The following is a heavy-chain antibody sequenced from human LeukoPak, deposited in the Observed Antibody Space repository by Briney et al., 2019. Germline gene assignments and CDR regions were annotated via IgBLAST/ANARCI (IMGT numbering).Heavy chain of an antibody. CDR2: VVPILSTT. Sequence: SVKVSCKASGGSFSNYAISWVRQAPGQGLEWMGGVVPILSTTNYARKFQGRVTMTAGESTSTAYMELSSLRSDDTAVYYCARGPPPYTEGDLFYYYGLDVWGQGTTVTVSS. V-gene: IGHV1-69*01. D-gene: IGHD3-16*01. J-gene: IGHJ6*02. CDR3: ARGPPPYTEGDLFYYYGLDV. CDR1: GGSFSNYA.